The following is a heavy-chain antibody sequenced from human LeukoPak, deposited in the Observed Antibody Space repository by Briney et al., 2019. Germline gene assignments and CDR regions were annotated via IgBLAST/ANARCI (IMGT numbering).Heavy chain of an antibody. V-gene: IGHV3-23*01. D-gene: IGHD3-10*01. CDR1: GFTFSNYG. CDR2: ISGSGNST. CDR3: VKGSKGGMIVPGERPKYFHH. J-gene: IGHJ1*01. Sequence: GGSLRLSCAASGFTFSNYGMSWVRQAPGKGLEWVSAISGSGNSTDYADSMKGRFTISRDNSKNTLYLQMNSLRVDDTAVYYCVKGSKGGMIVPGERPKYFHHWGQGTLVTVSS.